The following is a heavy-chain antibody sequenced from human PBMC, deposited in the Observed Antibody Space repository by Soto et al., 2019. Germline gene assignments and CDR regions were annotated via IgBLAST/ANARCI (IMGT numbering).Heavy chain of an antibody. D-gene: IGHD3-22*01. CDR2: ISYDGSNQ. J-gene: IGHJ3*02. CDR3: AKDRGDTVVVITNNDAFDI. CDR1: GFTFSSYG. Sequence: PGGSLRLSCAAPGFTFSSYGMHWVRQAPGKGLEWVAVISYDGSNQYYAGYVKGRFTISRDNSKNTLYLQMNSLGAEETAVYYCAKDRGDTVVVITNNDAFDIWGQGTMVTVSS. V-gene: IGHV3-30*18.